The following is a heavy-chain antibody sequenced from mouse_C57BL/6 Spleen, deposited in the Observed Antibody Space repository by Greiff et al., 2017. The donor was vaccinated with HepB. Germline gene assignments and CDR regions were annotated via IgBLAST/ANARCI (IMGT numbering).Heavy chain of an antibody. CDR1: GYAFSSSW. J-gene: IGHJ3*01. CDR2: IYPGDGDT. D-gene: IGHD4-1*01. Sequence: VQLQQSGPELVKPGASVKISCKASGYAFSSSWMNWVKQRPGKGLEWIGRIYPGDGDTNYNGKFKGKATLTADKSSSTAYMQLSSLTSEDSAVYFCARIWDEGFAYWGQGTLVTVSA. CDR3: ARIWDEGFAY. V-gene: IGHV1-82*01.